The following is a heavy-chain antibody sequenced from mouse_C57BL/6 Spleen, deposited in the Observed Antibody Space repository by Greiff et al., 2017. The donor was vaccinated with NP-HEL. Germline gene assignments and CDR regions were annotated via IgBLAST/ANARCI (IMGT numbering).Heavy chain of an antibody. D-gene: IGHD2-4*01. CDR2: ISSGGSYT. J-gene: IGHJ4*01. Sequence: EVHLVESGGDLVKPGGSLKLSCAASGFTFSSYGMSWVRQTPDKRLEWVATISSGGSYTYYPDSVKGRFTISRDNAKNTLYLQMSSLKSEDTAMYYCARHRDDYDGSRYAMDYWGQGTSVTVSS. CDR1: GFTFSSYG. V-gene: IGHV5-6*01. CDR3: ARHRDDYDGSRYAMDY.